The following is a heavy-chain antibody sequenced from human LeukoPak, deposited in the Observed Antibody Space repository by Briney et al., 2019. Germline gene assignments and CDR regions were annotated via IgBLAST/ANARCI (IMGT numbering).Heavy chain of an antibody. Sequence: PGGSLRLSCAASGFTFSSYAMSWVRQAPGKGLEWVSAISGSGGSTYYADSVKGRFTISRDNSKNTLYLQMNSLGAEDTAVYYCAKDGSQTGYYYYYIDVWGKGTTVTVSS. CDR1: GFTFSSYA. CDR3: AKDGSQTGYYYYYIDV. V-gene: IGHV3-23*01. CDR2: ISGSGGST. J-gene: IGHJ6*03.